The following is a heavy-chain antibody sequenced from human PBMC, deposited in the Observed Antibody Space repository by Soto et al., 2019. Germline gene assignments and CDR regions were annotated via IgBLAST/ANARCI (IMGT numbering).Heavy chain of an antibody. CDR1: GGTFSSYA. V-gene: IGHV1-69*01. Sequence: QVQLGQFGAEWKNPGSSLRFSCKASGGTFSSYAISWGRQAPGQGLEWMGGIIPIFGTANYAQKFQGRVTITADESTSTAYMELSSLRSEDTAVYYCARDRMVRGYGMDVWGQGTTVTVSS. CDR2: IIPIFGTA. D-gene: IGHD3-10*01. J-gene: IGHJ6*02. CDR3: ARDRMVRGYGMDV.